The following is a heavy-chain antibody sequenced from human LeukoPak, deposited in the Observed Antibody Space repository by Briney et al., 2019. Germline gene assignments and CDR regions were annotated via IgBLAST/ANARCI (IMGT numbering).Heavy chain of an antibody. V-gene: IGHV1-2*02. J-gene: IGHJ4*02. CDR3: AREEHCSSTSCYTESFY. CDR2: INPNSGGT. D-gene: IGHD2-2*02. CDR1: GYTFTGYY. Sequence: ASVKVSCKAPGYTFTGYYMHWVRQASGQGLEWMGWINPNSGGTNYAQKFQGRVTMTRDTSISTAYMELSRLRSDDTAVYYCAREEHCSSTSCYTESFYWGQGTLVTVSS.